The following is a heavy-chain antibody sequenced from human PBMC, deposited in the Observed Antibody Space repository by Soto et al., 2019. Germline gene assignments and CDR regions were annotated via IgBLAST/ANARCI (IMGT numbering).Heavy chain of an antibody. CDR2: ISWNSGSI. J-gene: IGHJ6*02. CDR1: GFTFDDYA. D-gene: IGHD5-12*01. CDR3: AKDISAGDGYHYYYYGMDV. Sequence: EVQLVESGGGLVQPGRSLRLSCAASGFTFDDYAMHWVRQAPGKGLEWVSGISWNSGSIGYADSVKGRFTISRDNAKNSLYLQMNSLRAEDTALYYCAKDISAGDGYHYYYYGMDVWGQGTTVTVSS. V-gene: IGHV3-9*01.